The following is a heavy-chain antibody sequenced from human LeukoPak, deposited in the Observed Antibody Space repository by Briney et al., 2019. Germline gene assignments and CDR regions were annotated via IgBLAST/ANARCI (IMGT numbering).Heavy chain of an antibody. CDR1: GFTFTTFT. V-gene: IGHV3-21*01. Sequence: GGSLRLSCAASGFTFTTFTMNWVRQAPGKGLEWVSSISTSNTFIYYADSVKGRFTISRDNANNSLYLQKKDLRVEDTAVYYGARDSGPLFDPWGHGTLVTVSS. D-gene: IGHD7-27*01. CDR2: ISTSNTFI. CDR3: ARDSGPLFDP. J-gene: IGHJ5*02.